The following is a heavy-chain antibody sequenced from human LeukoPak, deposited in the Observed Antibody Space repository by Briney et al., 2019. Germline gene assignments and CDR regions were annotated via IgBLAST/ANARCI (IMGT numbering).Heavy chain of an antibody. J-gene: IGHJ3*02. D-gene: IGHD6-19*01. CDR2: IWYDGSNK. CDR3: ARDRIAVALDAFDI. V-gene: IGHV3-33*01. CDR1: GFTFSSYG. Sequence: GGSLRLSCAASGFTFSSYGMHWVRQAPGKGREWVAVIWYDGSNKYYADSVKGLFTISRDNSKNTLYLQMNSLRAEDTAVYYCARDRIAVALDAFDIWGQGTMVTVSS.